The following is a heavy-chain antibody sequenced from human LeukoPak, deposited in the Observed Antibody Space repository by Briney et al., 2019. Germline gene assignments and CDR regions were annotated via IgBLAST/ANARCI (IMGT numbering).Heavy chain of an antibody. CDR3: ARDWGQWLDY. CDR1: GFTFSSYS. J-gene: IGHJ4*02. Sequence: GGSLRLSCAASGFTFSSYSMNWVRKAPGKGLEWVSSISSSSSYIYYADSVKGRFTISRDNAKNSLYLQMNSLRAEDTAVYYCARDWGQWLDYWGQGTLVTVSS. CDR2: ISSSSSYI. V-gene: IGHV3-21*01. D-gene: IGHD6-19*01.